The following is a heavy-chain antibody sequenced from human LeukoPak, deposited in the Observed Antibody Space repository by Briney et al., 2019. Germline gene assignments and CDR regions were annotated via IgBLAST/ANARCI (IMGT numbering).Heavy chain of an antibody. Sequence: PGGSLRLSCAASGFTFSSYEMNWVRQAPGKGLEWVSYISSSGSTIYYADSVKGRFTISRDNAKNSLYLQMNSLRAEDTAVYYCAREWTTVTTRLGAFDIWGQGTLVTVSS. J-gene: IGHJ3*02. CDR3: AREWTTVTTRLGAFDI. CDR2: ISSSGSTI. CDR1: GFTFSSYE. D-gene: IGHD4-17*01. V-gene: IGHV3-48*03.